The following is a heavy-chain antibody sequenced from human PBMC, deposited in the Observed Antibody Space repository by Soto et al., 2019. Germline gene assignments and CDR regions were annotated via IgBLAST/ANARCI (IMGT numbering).Heavy chain of an antibody. CDR1: GFTFSDYT. Sequence: EVQLLASGGGLVQPGESLTLSCAASGFTFSDYTMTWVRQAPGKVLECISVILADFNTYYVGSVRGRFTISRDNSKNTLYLEMNSLRAEDTAFYYCARRVEGYFDYWGQGALVTVSS. J-gene: IGHJ4*02. V-gene: IGHV3-23*03. CDR3: ARRVEGYFDY. CDR2: ILADFNT.